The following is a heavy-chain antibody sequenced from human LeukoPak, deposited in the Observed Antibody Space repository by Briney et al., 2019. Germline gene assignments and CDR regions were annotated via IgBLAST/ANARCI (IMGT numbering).Heavy chain of an antibody. CDR1: GFTFSDYY. D-gene: IGHD3-10*01. J-gene: IGHJ6*03. V-gene: IGHV3-11*01. Sequence: GGSLRLSCAASGFTFSDYYMSWIRQAPGKGLEWVSYISSSGSTIYYADSVKGRFTISRDNAKNSLYLQMNSLKNEDTAVYYCAREGKRITMVRGVITPRGYYYMDVWGKGTTVTVSS. CDR3: AREGKRITMVRGVITPRGYYYMDV. CDR2: ISSSGSTI.